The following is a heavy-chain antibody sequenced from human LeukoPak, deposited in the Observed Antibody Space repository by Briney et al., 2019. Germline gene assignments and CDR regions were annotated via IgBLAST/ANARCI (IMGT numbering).Heavy chain of an antibody. D-gene: IGHD1-26*01. CDR1: GFTFSSYA. CDR3: ARGSRELPPYYYYGMDV. Sequence: GGSLRLSCAASGFTFSSYAMYWVRQAPGKGLEWVAVISYDGSNKYYADSVKGRFTISRDNSKNTLYLQMNSLRAEDTAVYYCARGSRELPPYYYYGMDVWGQGTTVTVSS. CDR2: ISYDGSNK. J-gene: IGHJ6*02. V-gene: IGHV3-30-3*01.